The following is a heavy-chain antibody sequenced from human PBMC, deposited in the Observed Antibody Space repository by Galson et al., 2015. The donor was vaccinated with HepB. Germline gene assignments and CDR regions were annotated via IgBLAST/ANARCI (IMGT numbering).Heavy chain of an antibody. CDR2: IRSKAYGGTT. D-gene: IGHD3-10*01. Sequence: SLRLSCAASGFTFGDYAMSWVRQAPGKGLEWVGFIRSKAYGGTTEYAASVKGRFTISRDDSKSIAYLQMNSLKTEDTAVYYCAGRGFDPWGQGTLVTVSS. V-gene: IGHV3-49*04. J-gene: IGHJ5*02. CDR1: GFTFGDYA. CDR3: AGRGFDP.